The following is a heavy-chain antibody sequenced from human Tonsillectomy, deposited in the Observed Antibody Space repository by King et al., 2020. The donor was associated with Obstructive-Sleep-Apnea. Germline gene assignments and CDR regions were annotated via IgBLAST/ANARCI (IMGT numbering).Heavy chain of an antibody. CDR2: IDPSDSYT. Sequence: VQLVESGAEVKKPGESLRISCKGSGYSFTSYWISWVRQMPGKGLEWMGRIDPSDSYTNYSPSFQGHVTISADKSISTAYLQWSSLKAPDTAMYYCEGQNFNWCDPWGQGPLVPVSP. V-gene: IGHV5-10-1*03. CDR1: GYSFTSYW. D-gene: IGHD1-7*01. CDR3: EGQNFNWCDP. J-gene: IGHJ5*02.